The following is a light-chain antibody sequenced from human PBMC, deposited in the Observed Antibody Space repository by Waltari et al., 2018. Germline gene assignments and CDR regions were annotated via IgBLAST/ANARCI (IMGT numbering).Light chain of an antibody. CDR3: QSYDSSLSGPVV. Sequence: QSVLTQPPSVSGAPGQRVTISCTGSSSTIGAGYDVHWYQQLPGTAPKLLSYGNSNRPAGVPDRFSGSKSGTSASLAITGLQAEDEADYYCQSYDSSLSGPVVFGGGTKLTVL. J-gene: IGLJ2*01. CDR1: SSTIGAGYD. V-gene: IGLV1-40*01. CDR2: GNS.